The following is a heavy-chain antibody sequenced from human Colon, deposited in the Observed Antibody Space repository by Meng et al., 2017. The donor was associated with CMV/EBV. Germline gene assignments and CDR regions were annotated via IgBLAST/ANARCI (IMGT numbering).Heavy chain of an antibody. D-gene: IGHD2-15*01. CDR1: GFTFSDHY. CDR2: TSNKANSYST. Sequence: LSCADAGFTFSDHYVEWVRQAPGKGLGWVGRTSNKANSYSTEYAASVKGRFTISRDDSKNSLYLQMNSLKAEDKAVYYCARSLRFDPWGQGTLVTVSS. CDR3: ARSLRFDP. J-gene: IGHJ5*02. V-gene: IGHV3-72*01.